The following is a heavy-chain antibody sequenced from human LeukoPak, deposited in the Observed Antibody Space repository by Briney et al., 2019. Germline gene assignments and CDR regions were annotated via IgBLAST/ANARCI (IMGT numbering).Heavy chain of an antibody. J-gene: IGHJ5*02. D-gene: IGHD6-6*01. CDR1: GFTFSSYS. CDR2: ISSSSSYI. CDR3: ARDLTYSSSGGPDWFDP. Sequence: GGSLRLSRAASGFTFSSYSMNWVRQAPGKGLEWVSSISSSSSYIYYADSVKGRFTISRDNAKNSLYLQMNSLRAEDTAVYYCARDLTYSSSGGPDWFDPWGQGTLVTVSS. V-gene: IGHV3-21*01.